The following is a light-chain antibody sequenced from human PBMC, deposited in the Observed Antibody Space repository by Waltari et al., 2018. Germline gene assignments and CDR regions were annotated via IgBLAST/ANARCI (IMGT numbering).Light chain of an antibody. CDR2: DVS. CDR1: SSAFGDYNH. CDR3: SSYSTSITPYV. Sequence: QSALTQPASVSGSPGQSITISCTGSSSAFGDYNHVSCYQQHPGKAPKLMIYDVSSRPSGVSNRFFGSKSGTTASLTVSGLQAEDEAVYFCSSYSTSITPYVFGAGTKVTVL. J-gene: IGLJ1*01. V-gene: IGLV2-14*03.